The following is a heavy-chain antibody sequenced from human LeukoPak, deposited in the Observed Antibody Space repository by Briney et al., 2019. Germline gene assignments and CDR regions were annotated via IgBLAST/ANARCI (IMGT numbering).Heavy chain of an antibody. V-gene: IGHV3-23*01. J-gene: IGHJ4*02. CDR2: ISGSRGST. CDR1: GFTFSRYG. Sequence: GGSLRLSCAASGFTFSRYGMSWVRQAPGKGLEWVSVISGSRGSTYYADSVKGRFTISRDNSKNTLYLQMNSLRAEDTAIYYCAKDGRITSDYWGQGTLVTVSS. CDR3: AKDGRITSDY. D-gene: IGHD3-10*01.